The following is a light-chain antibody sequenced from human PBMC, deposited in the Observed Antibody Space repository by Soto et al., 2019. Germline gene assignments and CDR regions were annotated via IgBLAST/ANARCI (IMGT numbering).Light chain of an antibody. CDR3: QQYGSSPLT. V-gene: IGKV3-20*01. J-gene: IGKJ4*01. CDR2: GAS. CDR1: QSVSSSY. Sequence: EIVLTQSPGTLPLSPRERATLSCRASQSVSSSYLAWYQQTSGQAPRLLIYGASSRSTGIPDRFNGSGSGTDFTLTISRLEPEDFAVYYCQQYGSSPLTFVGGTKVQLK.